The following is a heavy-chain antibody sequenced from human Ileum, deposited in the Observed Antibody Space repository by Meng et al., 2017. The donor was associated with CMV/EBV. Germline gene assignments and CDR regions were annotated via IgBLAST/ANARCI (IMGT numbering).Heavy chain of an antibody. CDR3: AREKSSCTSSTCYGVDS. CDR1: DGSISSYY. Sequence: QVRLRESGPGWVKPSETLSLTCTVYDGSISSYYWSWIRQSAGKGLEWIGRIHTSGTTNYNPSLKSRVTLSLDTSKDQFSLKLTSVTAADTAVYYCAREKSSCTSSTCYGVDSWGQGTLVTVSS. CDR2: IHTSGTT. J-gene: IGHJ4*02. V-gene: IGHV4-4*07. D-gene: IGHD2-2*01.